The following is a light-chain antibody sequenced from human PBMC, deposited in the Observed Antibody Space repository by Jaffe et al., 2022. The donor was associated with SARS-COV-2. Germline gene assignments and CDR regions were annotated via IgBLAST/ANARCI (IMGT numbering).Light chain of an antibody. CDR3: QQYDNWPRT. CDR2: GAS. J-gene: IGKJ2*01. CDR1: QSVGGN. V-gene: IGKV3-15*01. Sequence: EIVMTQSPATLSVSPGERATLSCRASQSVGGNLAWYQQRPGQAPRLLMYGASTRATDIPARFSGSGSGTQFTLTISSLQSEDFAVYYCQQYDNWPRTFGQGTKLEIK.